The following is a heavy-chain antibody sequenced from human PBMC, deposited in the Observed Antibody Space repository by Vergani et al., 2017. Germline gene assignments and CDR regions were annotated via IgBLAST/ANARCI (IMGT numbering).Heavy chain of an antibody. J-gene: IGHJ4*02. CDR1: GFTFSSYE. CDR3: ARPTSSGWRRQSFDY. Sequence: EVQLVESGGGLVQPGGSLRLSCAASGFTFSSYEMNWVRQAPGKGLEWFSYISSSGSTIYYADSVKGRFTISRDNAKNSLYLQMNSLRAEDTAVYYCARPTSSGWRRQSFDYWGQGTLVTVSS. V-gene: IGHV3-48*03. CDR2: ISSSGSTI. D-gene: IGHD6-19*01.